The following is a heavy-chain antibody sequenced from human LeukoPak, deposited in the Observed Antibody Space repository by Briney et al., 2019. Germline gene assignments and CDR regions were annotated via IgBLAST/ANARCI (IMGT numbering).Heavy chain of an antibody. CDR3: ARDRAAYCGGDCYPDY. V-gene: IGHV1-46*01. J-gene: IGHJ4*02. CDR2: INPSGGST. Sequence: GASVKVSCKASGYTFTSYYMHWVRRAPGQGLEWMGIINPSGGSTSYAQKFQGRVTMTRDTSTSTVYMELSSLRSEDTAVYYCARDRAAYCGGDCYPDYWGQGTLVTVSS. CDR1: GYTFTSYY. D-gene: IGHD2-21*02.